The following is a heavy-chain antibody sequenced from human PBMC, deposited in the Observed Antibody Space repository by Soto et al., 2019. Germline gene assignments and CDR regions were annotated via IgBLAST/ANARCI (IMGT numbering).Heavy chain of an antibody. CDR2: IYWDDDK. J-gene: IGHJ4*02. Sequence: QITLKESGPTLVKPTQTLTLTCTFSGFSLSTSGVGVGWIRQPPGKALEWLALIYWDDDKRYSPSLKSRLTXTXLTSKNQVVLTMTNMDPVDTATYYCAHSLVATDFDYWGQGTLVTVSS. V-gene: IGHV2-5*02. CDR3: AHSLVATDFDY. CDR1: GFSLSTSGVG. D-gene: IGHD5-12*01.